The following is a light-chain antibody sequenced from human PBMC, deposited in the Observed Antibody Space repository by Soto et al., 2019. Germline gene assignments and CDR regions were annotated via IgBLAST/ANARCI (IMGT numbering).Light chain of an antibody. CDR3: QQLETYQCT. J-gene: IGKJ2*02. V-gene: IGKV1-9*01. CDR2: GAF. CDR1: QDITNF. Sequence: IQLTQSPSSLSASVGDRVTITCLASQDITNFLAWYQQKSGRAPKLLIYGAFTLQSGVPSRFRGSGSGTEFTLTISSLQPEDFATYYCQQLETYQCTFGQGTTLEIK.